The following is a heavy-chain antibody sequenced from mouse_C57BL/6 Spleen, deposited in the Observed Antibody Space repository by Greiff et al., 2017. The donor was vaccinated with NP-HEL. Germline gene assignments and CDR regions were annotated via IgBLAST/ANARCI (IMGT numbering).Heavy chain of an antibody. Sequence: EVKVVESGGGLVKPGGSLKLSCAASGFTFSDYGMHWVRQAPEKGLEWVAYISSGSSTIYYADTVKGRFTISRDNAKNTLFLQMTSLRSEDTAMYYCARHGNYTYYAMDYWGQGTSVTVSS. CDR2: ISSGSSTI. CDR3: ARHGNYTYYAMDY. J-gene: IGHJ4*01. CDR1: GFTFSDYG. D-gene: IGHD2-1*01. V-gene: IGHV5-17*01.